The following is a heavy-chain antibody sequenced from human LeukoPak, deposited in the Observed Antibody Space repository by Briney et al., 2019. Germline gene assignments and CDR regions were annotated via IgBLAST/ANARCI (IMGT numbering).Heavy chain of an antibody. J-gene: IGHJ5*02. CDR3: EKDAQRGFDYSNSLEH. D-gene: IGHD4-11*01. V-gene: IGHV3-33*06. CDR1: GFTFSHFA. CDR2: IWSDATNQ. Sequence: GTSLRLSCETSGFTFSHFAMHWVRQAPGKGLEWVAVIWSDATNQYYADSVKGRFTISRDNFRRTVSLEMNSLRAEDTAVYYCEKDAQRGFDYSNSLEHWGQGSLVIVSS.